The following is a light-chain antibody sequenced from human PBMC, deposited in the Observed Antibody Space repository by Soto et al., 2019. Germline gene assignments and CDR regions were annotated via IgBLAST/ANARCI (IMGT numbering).Light chain of an antibody. J-gene: IGKJ2*01. CDR3: QQCNSYLYT. CDR1: QSISRC. Sequence: DIQMTQSPSTLSASVGDRVTITCRASQSISRCLAWYQQRPGTAPKLLIYKASTLQSGVPSRFSGSGSGTEFTLTINSLQPDDFATYYCQQCNSYLYTFGQGTRLEIK. V-gene: IGKV1-5*03. CDR2: KAS.